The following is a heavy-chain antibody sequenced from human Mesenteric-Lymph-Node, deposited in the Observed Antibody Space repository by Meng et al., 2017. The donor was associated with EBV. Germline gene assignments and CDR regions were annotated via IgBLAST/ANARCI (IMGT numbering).Heavy chain of an antibody. D-gene: IGHD3-16*02. Sequence: QVQLQESGPGLVKPSQTLSLTCAVYGGSISGGTDFWSWIRQPPGKGLQWIGEIFHSGGTNYNPSLKSRVTISVDKSKNQFSLKVNSLTAADTAVYYCARITFGGAIGDWGQGTLVTVSS. V-gene: IGHV4-4*02. CDR1: GGSISGGTDF. CDR3: ARITFGGAIGD. CDR2: IFHSGGT. J-gene: IGHJ4*02.